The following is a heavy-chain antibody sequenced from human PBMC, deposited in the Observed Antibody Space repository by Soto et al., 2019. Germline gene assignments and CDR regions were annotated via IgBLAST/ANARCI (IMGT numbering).Heavy chain of an antibody. CDR1: GFTFSSYG. V-gene: IGHV3-30*03. D-gene: IGHD6-13*01. CDR2: ISYDGSNK. CDR3: ARDDRIAAASSWFDP. J-gene: IGHJ5*02. Sequence: GGSLRLSCAASGFTFSSYGMHWVRQAPGKGLEWVAVISYDGSNKYYADSVKGRFTISRDNSKNTLYLQMNSLRAEDTAVYYCARDDRIAAASSWFDPWGQGTLVTVSS.